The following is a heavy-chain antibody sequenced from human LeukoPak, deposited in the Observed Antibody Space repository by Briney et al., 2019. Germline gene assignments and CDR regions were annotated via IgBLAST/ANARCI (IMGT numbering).Heavy chain of an antibody. CDR3: ARGPPNWGYDY. CDR1: GYTFTSYD. D-gene: IGHD7-27*01. CDR2: MSPNSGDT. Sequence: ASVKVSCKASGYTFTSYDFNWVRQATGQRPEWMGWMSPNSGDTGYAQKFQDRVTMTRNTSISSAYMELSSLRSDDTAVYYCARGPPNWGYDYWGPGTLVTVSS. J-gene: IGHJ4*02. V-gene: IGHV1-8*01.